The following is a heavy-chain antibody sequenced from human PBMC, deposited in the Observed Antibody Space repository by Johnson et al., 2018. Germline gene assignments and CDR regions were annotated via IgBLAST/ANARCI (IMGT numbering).Heavy chain of an antibody. CDR3: ARDLGYRAPKDYYYYYMDV. J-gene: IGHJ6*03. CDR1: GGTFSSYT. D-gene: IGHD3-16*02. Sequence: VQLVESGAEVKKPGSSVKVSCKASGGTFSSYTISWVRQAPGQGLEWMGRIIPILGIANYAQKFQGRVTITADTSTSTAYMELSSLRSEDTAVYYCARDLGYRAPKDYYYYYMDVWGKGTTFTVSS. V-gene: IGHV1-69*09. CDR2: IIPILGIA.